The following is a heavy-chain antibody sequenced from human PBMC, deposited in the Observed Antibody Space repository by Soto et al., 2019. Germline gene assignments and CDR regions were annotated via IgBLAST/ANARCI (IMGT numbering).Heavy chain of an antibody. CDR1: GFTFTSSA. Sequence: ASVKVSCKASGFTFTSSAVQWVRQAPGQRLEWMGWINAGNGNTKYSQKFQGRVTITRDTSASTAYMELSSLRSEDTAVYYCARGTGWYPPFDYWGQGTLVTVSS. J-gene: IGHJ4*02. CDR3: ARGTGWYPPFDY. CDR2: INAGNGNT. V-gene: IGHV1-3*01. D-gene: IGHD6-19*01.